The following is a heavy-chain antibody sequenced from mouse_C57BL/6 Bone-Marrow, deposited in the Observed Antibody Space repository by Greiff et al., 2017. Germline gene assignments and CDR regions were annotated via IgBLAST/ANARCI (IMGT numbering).Heavy chain of an antibody. CDR1: GYTFTSYW. V-gene: IGHV1-52*01. CDR3: AREETAQARYYAMDY. J-gene: IGHJ4*01. D-gene: IGHD3-2*02. CDR2: IDPSDSET. Sequence: QVQLQQPGAELVRPGSSVKLSCKASGYTFTSYWMHWVKQRPIQGLEWIGNIDPSDSETHYNQKFKDKATLTVDKSSSTAYMQLSSLTSEDSAVYYCAREETAQARYYAMDYWGQGTSVTVSS.